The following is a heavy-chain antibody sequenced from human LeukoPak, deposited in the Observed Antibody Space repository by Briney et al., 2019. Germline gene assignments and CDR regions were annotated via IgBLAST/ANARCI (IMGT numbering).Heavy chain of an antibody. CDR3: AREIGYNSGWQLS. D-gene: IGHD6-19*01. J-gene: IGHJ5*02. CDR2: IYYSGST. Sequence: QSSETLSLTCTVSGSSISSGDHYWGWIRQHPGKGLEWIGYIYYSGSTHYNPSLKSRVTISVDTSKNHFSLKLRSVTAADTAVYYCAREIGYNSGWQLSWGQGTWSPSPQ. V-gene: IGHV4-31*03. CDR1: GSSISSGDHY.